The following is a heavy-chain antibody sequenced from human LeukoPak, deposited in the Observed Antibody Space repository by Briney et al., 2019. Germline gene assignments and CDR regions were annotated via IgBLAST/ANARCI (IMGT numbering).Heavy chain of an antibody. Sequence: QPGGSLRLSCAASGXTVSSKYLSWVRQAPGKGLEWVSVFFNGGSTYYADSVKGRFTISTDNSKNMLYLQMNSLRAEDTAVYYCARGLFASGSYYNFFDYWAQGTLVTVPS. V-gene: IGHV3-66*01. CDR3: ARGLFASGSYYNFFDY. CDR2: FFNGGST. J-gene: IGHJ4*02. CDR1: GXTVSSKY. D-gene: IGHD3-10*01.